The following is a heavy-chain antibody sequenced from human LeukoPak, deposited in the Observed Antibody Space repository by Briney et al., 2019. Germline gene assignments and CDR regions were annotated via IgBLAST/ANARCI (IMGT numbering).Heavy chain of an antibody. J-gene: IGHJ4*02. CDR1: VRFNSIGTYY. CDR3: ARGLPYYDILTGRAYYFDY. D-gene: IGHD3-9*01. V-gene: IGHV4-61*01. Sequence: PSQSLALTRAVCVRFNSIGTYYWSWIRQTPGKGLGWIGHIYYSGSSNYNPSLKSRVTISVDTSKNQFSLKLSSLTAADTAVYYCARGLPYYDILTGRAYYFDYWGQGTLVTVSS. CDR2: IYYSGSS.